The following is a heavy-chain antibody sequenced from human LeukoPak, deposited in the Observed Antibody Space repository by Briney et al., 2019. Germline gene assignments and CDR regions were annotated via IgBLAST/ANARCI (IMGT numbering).Heavy chain of an antibody. J-gene: IGHJ4*02. V-gene: IGHV4-59*01. Sequence: PSETLSLTCTVSGGSISSYYWSWIRQPPGEGLEWIGYIYYSGSTNYNPSLKSRVTISVDTSKNQFSLKLSSVTAADTAVYYCARGGYYYDSSGYYFDYWGQGTLVTVSS. CDR1: GGSISSYY. CDR3: ARGGYYYDSSGYYFDY. D-gene: IGHD3-22*01. CDR2: IYYSGST.